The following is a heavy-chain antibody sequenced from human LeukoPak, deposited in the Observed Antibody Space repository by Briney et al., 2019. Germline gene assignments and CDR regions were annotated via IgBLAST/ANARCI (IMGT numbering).Heavy chain of an antibody. CDR2: IGSSSSPI. V-gene: IGHV3-48*01. Sequence: GGSLRLSCAASEFTFSIYSMNWVRQAPGKGLEWVSYIGSSSSPIYYADSVKGRFTISRDNAKNSLYLQMNSLRAEDTAVYYCAGDGKYSGAFDIWGQGTMVTVSS. CDR3: AGDGKYSGAFDI. J-gene: IGHJ3*02. D-gene: IGHD1-26*01. CDR1: EFTFSIYS.